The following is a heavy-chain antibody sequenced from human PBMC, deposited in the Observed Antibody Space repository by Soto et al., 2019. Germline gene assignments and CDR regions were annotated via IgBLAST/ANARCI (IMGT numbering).Heavy chain of an antibody. D-gene: IGHD6-19*01. CDR3: ARVRGGYSSGWSPRYYYYYGMDV. V-gene: IGHV1-69*01. CDR2: IIPIFGTA. J-gene: IGHJ6*02. Sequence: QVQLVQSGAEVKKPGSSVKVSCKASGGTFSSYAISWLRQAPEQGLEWMGGIIPIFGTANYAQKFQARVTITADESTSTAYMELSSLRSEDTAVYYCARVRGGYSSGWSPRYYYYYGMDVWGQGTTVTVSS. CDR1: GGTFSSYA.